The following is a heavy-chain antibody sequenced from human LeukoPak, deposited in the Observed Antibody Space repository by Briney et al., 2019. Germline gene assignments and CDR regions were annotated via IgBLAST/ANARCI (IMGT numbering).Heavy chain of an antibody. CDR1: GGSFSGYY. V-gene: IGHV4-34*01. CDR3: ARGLYCSSTSCPCDY. J-gene: IGHJ4*02. CDR2: INHSGST. D-gene: IGHD2-2*01. Sequence: SETLSLTCAVYGGSFSGYYWSWIRQPPGKGLEWIGEINHSGSTNYNPSLKSRVTISVDTSKNRFSLKLSSVTAADTAVYYCARGLYCSSTSCPCDYWGQGTLVTVSS.